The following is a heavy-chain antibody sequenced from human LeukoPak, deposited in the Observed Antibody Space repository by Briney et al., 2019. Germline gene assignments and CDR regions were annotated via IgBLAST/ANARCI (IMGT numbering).Heavy chain of an antibody. CDR2: ISTFNGHT. CDR1: GYTFTTYG. CDR3: ARVDTVNYYYYMDV. D-gene: IGHD4-17*01. Sequence: ASVKVSCKASGYTFTTYGISWVRQAPGHGLEWMGWISTFNGHTNYAQSRQDRVTMTTDTATSTVYMELSSLTLDDTAVYYCARVDTVNYYYYMDVWGKGTPVTVSS. V-gene: IGHV1-18*01. J-gene: IGHJ6*03.